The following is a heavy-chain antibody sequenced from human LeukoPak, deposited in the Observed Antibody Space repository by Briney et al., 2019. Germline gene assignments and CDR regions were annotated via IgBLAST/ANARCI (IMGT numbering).Heavy chain of an antibody. Sequence: GASVKVSCKASGYTFTNFGISWVRQAPGQGLEWMGWISPYNGNTDYPQKVQGRVTVTTDTSTSTAYMELRSLRSDDTAVYYCARGGVGHCSGGSCPTSWFDPWGQGTLVTVSS. V-gene: IGHV1-18*01. D-gene: IGHD2-15*01. J-gene: IGHJ5*02. CDR2: ISPYNGNT. CDR3: ARGGVGHCSGGSCPTSWFDP. CDR1: GYTFTNFG.